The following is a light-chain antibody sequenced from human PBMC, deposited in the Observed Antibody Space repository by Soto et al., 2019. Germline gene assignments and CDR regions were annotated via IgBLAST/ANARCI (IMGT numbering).Light chain of an antibody. J-gene: IGKJ5*01. CDR3: QQSYSTSIT. CDR2: AAS. Sequence: DIQLTQSPSFLSASVGDRVTITCRASQGISSYLAWYQQKPGKAPKLLIYAASTLQSGVPSRFSGSGSGTEFTLTISRLQPEDFATYYCQQSYSTSITFGQGTRLEIK. V-gene: IGKV1-9*01. CDR1: QGISSY.